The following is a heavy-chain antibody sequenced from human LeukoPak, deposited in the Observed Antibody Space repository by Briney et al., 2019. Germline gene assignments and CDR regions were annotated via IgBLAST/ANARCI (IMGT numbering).Heavy chain of an antibody. CDR3: ARNKAITAFFGMDV. Sequence: GRSLRLSCAASGFTFSSYAMHWVRQAPGKGLEWVAVIAYGGTYTHHADSLKGRFTISRDNSRDTLYLQINSLRPEDTALYYCARNKAITAFFGMDVWGQGTTIIVSS. D-gene: IGHD2/OR15-2a*01. V-gene: IGHV3-30*03. J-gene: IGHJ6*02. CDR2: IAYGGTYT. CDR1: GFTFSSYA.